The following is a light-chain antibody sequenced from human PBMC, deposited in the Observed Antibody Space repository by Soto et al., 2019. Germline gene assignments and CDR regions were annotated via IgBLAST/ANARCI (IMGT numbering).Light chain of an antibody. CDR3: QQYDNLPLT. CDR2: GAS. CDR1: QSVSSSY. V-gene: IGKV3-20*01. J-gene: IGKJ5*01. Sequence: EIVLTQSPGTLSLSPGERATLSCRASQSVSSSYLAWYQQKPGQAPRLLIYGASSRATGIPDRFTGSGSGTDFTLTISRLEPEDFAVYFCQQYDNLPLTFGPGTRLEIK.